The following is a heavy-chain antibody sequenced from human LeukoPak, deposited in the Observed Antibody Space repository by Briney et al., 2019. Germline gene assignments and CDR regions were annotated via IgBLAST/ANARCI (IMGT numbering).Heavy chain of an antibody. J-gene: IGHJ5*02. V-gene: IGHV1-18*01. D-gene: IGHD6-13*01. CDR2: ISPNNGNT. Sequence: ASVKVSCKASGYTFISYAINWVRQAPGQGLEWMAWISPNNGNTDFAQNFQDRVTMTTDTSTSTVYIELRSLRSDDTAVYYCARGLPIVSRSWYPFDPWGQGTLVTVSS. CDR3: ARGLPIVSRSWYPFDP. CDR1: GYTFISYA.